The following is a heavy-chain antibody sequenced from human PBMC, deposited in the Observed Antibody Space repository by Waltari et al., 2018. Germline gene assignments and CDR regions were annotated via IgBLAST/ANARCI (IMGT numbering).Heavy chain of an antibody. Sequence: EVQLVESGGGLVQPGGSLRLSCAASGFTFSSYWMSWVRQAPGKGLEWVANIKQDGSEKYYVDSVKGRFTISRDNAKNSLYLQMNSLRAEDTAVYYCARGRVAAAGRGTYYFDYWGQGTLVTVSS. CDR1: GFTFSSYW. D-gene: IGHD6-13*01. V-gene: IGHV3-7*01. CDR2: IKQDGSEK. CDR3: ARGRVAAAGRGTYYFDY. J-gene: IGHJ4*02.